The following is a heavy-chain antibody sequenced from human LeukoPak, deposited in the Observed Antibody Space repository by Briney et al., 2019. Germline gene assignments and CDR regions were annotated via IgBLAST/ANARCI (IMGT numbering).Heavy chain of an antibody. CDR2: VHPNSGNT. J-gene: IGHJ5*02. V-gene: IGHV1-8*01. CDR1: GYPFTTWE. CDR3: ARGPRNDP. Sequence: ASVKVSCKTSGYPFTTWEINWVRQAAGQGLEWMGWVHPNSGNTAYAQKFQGRVTMTRDASISTAYMELSGLRFDDTAVYFCARGPRNDPWGQGTLVTVSS. D-gene: IGHD1-14*01.